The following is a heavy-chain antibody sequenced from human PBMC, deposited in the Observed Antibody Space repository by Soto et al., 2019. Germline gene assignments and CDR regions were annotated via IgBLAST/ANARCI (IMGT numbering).Heavy chain of an antibody. CDR3: AKALAYVGYYYYYAMDV. J-gene: IGHJ6*02. CDR1: GFTFRSYA. CDR2: ISSSASST. D-gene: IGHD3-16*01. Sequence: GGSLRLSCAASGFTFRSYAMSWVRQAPGKGLEWVSGISSSASSTYYADSVKGRFTIPRDNSKNTLYVQMNSLRAEDTAVYYCAKALAYVGYYYYYAMDVWGQGTTVTVS. V-gene: IGHV3-23*01.